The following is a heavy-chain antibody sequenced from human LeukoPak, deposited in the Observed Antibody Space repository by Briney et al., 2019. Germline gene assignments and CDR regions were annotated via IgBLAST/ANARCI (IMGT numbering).Heavy chain of an antibody. V-gene: IGHV3-7*01. Sequence: PGRSLRLSCAASGFTFSSYAMHWVRQAPGKGLEWVANIKQDGSEKYYVDSVKGRFTISRDNAKNSLYLQMNSLRAEDTAVYYCARGNPYYYGSGTPFDIWGQGTMVTVSS. D-gene: IGHD3-10*01. CDR2: IKQDGSEK. CDR3: ARGNPYYYGSGTPFDI. J-gene: IGHJ3*02. CDR1: GFTFSSYA.